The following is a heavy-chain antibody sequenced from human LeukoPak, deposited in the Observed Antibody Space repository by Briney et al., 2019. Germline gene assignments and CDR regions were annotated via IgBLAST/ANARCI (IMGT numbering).Heavy chain of an antibody. CDR2: ISSSGSIK. CDR1: GFTFSTYE. V-gene: IGHV3-48*03. CDR3: ASPWRSSGWYAFDI. D-gene: IGHD6-19*01. Sequence: HPVWSLILSCAASGFTFSTYEMNWVRQAPGKGLDGMSFISSSGSIKYYADSLKGRFTISRDNAKNSLYLQMTSLRAEDTAVYYCASPWRSSGWYAFDIWGQGTMVTASS. J-gene: IGHJ3*02.